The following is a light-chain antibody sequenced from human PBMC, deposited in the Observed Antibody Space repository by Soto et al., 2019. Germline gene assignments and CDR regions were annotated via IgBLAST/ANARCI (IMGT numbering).Light chain of an antibody. CDR2: AVS. J-gene: IGLJ2*01. CDR3: CSYTSLSTVV. CDR1: SSDVGGYNH. V-gene: IGLV2-14*01. Sequence: QSVLTQPASVSGSPGQSITISCTGTSSDVGGYNHVSWYQHSPGKAPKLILFAVSDRPSGVSHRSSGSKSGNTASLTISGLQAEDEADYYCCSYTSLSTVVFGGGTKLTVL.